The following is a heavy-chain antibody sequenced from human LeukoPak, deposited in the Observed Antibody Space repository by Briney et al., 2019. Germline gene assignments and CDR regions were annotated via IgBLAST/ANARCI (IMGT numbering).Heavy chain of an antibody. CDR1: GGSFSGYY. Sequence: SETLSLTCAVYGGSFSGYYWSWIRQPPGKGLEWIGEINHSGSTNYNPSLKSRVTISVDTSKNQSSLKLSSVTAADTAVYYCARGIAARSRFDYWGQGTLVTVSS. CDR2: INHSGST. D-gene: IGHD6-13*01. CDR3: ARGIAARSRFDY. J-gene: IGHJ4*02. V-gene: IGHV4-34*01.